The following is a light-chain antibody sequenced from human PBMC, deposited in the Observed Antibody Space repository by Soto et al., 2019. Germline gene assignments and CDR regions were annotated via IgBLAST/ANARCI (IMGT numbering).Light chain of an antibody. J-gene: IGKJ4*01. CDR2: KAS. CDR1: QSISSW. CDR3: QQYDSYST. Sequence: DIQMTQFPSTQSASVGDRVIITCRASQSISSWLAWYQQKPGKAPNLLIYKASSLASGVPSRLSGSGFGTEFTLTSSSLQPDDIATYYCQQYDSYSTFGGGTKVDSK. V-gene: IGKV1-5*03.